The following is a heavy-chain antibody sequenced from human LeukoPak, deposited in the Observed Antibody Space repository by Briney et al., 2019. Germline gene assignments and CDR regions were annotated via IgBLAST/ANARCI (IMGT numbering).Heavy chain of an antibody. D-gene: IGHD2-2*01. J-gene: IGHJ4*02. CDR3: ARVLVVVPAAHFDY. Sequence: PSETLSLTCAVYGGSFSGYYWSWIRQPPGKGLEWIGSIYYSGSTYYNPSLKSRVTISVDTSKNQFSLKLSSVTAADTAVYYCARVLVVVPAAHFDYWGQGTLVTVSS. V-gene: IGHV4-34*01. CDR1: GGSFSGYY. CDR2: IYYSGST.